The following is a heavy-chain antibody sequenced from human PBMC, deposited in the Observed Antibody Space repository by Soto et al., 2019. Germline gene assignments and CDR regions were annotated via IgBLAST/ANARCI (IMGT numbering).Heavy chain of an antibody. CDR2: VYYSGTT. CDR3: ARTTAVPNTLRSRYFFDY. V-gene: IGHV4-61*01. D-gene: IGHD4-17*01. Sequence: PSENLSLTCSVSGGSVSDNTYYWSWIRQPPGKRLEWIGYVYYSGTTNYNPSLKSRVTISVDLSKNRSSLRLSSVTTADTALYYCARTTAVPNTLRSRYFFDYWGQGTLVTVS. J-gene: IGHJ4*02. CDR1: GGSVSDNTYY.